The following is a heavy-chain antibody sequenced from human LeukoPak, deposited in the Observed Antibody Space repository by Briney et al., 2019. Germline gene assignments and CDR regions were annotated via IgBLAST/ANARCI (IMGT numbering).Heavy chain of an antibody. V-gene: IGHV3-30*04. CDR2: MSHDGSNK. J-gene: IGHJ4*02. D-gene: IGHD6-19*01. CDR1: GFTFSTYA. Sequence: GRSLRLSCAASGFTFSTYAMHWVRQAPGKGLEWVAVMSHDGSNKYYADSVKGRFTISRDNSKNTLYLQMDSLRAEDTAVYYCAKDSYISGLGDYWGQGTLVTVSS. CDR3: AKDSYISGLGDY.